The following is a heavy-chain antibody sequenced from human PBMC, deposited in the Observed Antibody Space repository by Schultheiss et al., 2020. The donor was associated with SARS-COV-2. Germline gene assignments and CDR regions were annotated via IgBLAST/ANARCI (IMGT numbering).Heavy chain of an antibody. CDR1: GFTFSSYS. V-gene: IGHV3-23*01. D-gene: IGHD1-26*01. CDR3: AKDGVGATTSAY. J-gene: IGHJ4*02. CDR2: ISGSGGST. Sequence: GESLKISCAASGFTFSSYSMNWVRQAPGKGLEWVSAISGSGGSTYYADSVKGRFTISRDNSKNTLYLQMNSLRAEDTAVYYCAKDGVGATTSAYWGQGTLVTVSS.